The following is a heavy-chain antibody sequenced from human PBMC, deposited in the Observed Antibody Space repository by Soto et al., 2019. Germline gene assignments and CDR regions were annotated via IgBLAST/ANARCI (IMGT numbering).Heavy chain of an antibody. CDR1: GFTFSDYY. V-gene: IGHV3-11*01. CDR3: ARESALGYCSSTSCSYGMDV. CDR2: ISSSGSTI. D-gene: IGHD2-2*01. Sequence: GSLRLSCAASGFTFSDYYMSWILQAPVKGLEWVSYISSSGSTIYYADSVKGRFTISRDNAKNSLHLQMNSLRAEDTAVYYCARESALGYCSSTSCSYGMDVWGQGTTVTVSS. J-gene: IGHJ6*02.